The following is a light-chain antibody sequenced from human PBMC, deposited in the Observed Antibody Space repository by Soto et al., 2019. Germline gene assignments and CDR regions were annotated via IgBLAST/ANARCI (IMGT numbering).Light chain of an antibody. J-gene: IGKJ1*01. CDR2: DTS. CDR3: QQYNSYSRT. Sequence: EIVMTQSPATLSVSPGEVATLSFRSSQSVSSSYLGWYQQKPGQAPRLLIYDTSDRATGIPARFSGSGSGTEFTLTISSLQPDDFATYYCQQYNSYSRTFGQGTKVDIK. V-gene: IGKV3D-15*01. CDR1: QSVSSSY.